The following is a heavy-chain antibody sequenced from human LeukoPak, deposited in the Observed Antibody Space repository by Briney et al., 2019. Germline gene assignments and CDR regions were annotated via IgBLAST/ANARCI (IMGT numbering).Heavy chain of an antibody. J-gene: IGHJ4*02. V-gene: IGHV1-69*06. D-gene: IGHD3-22*01. CDR2: IIPIFGTA. Sequence: SVKVSCKASGGTFSSYAISWVRQAPGQGLEWMGGIIPIFGTANYAQKFQGRVTITADKSTSTAYMELSSLRSEDTAVYYCATYYYDSSGYYYGDDYWGQGTLVTVSS. CDR1: GGTFSSYA. CDR3: ATYYYDSSGYYYGDDY.